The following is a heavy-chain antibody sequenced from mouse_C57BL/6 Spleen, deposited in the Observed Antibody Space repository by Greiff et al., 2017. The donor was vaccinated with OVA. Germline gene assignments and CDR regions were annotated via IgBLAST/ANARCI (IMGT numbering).Heavy chain of an antibody. CDR2: IDPSDSYT. D-gene: IGHD1-1*01. J-gene: IGHJ4*01. CDR1: GYTFTSYW. V-gene: IGHV1-59*01. Sequence: QVQLKQPGAELVRPGTSVKLSCKASGYTFTSYWMHWVKQRPGQGLEWIGVIDPSDSYTNYNQKFKGKATLTVDTSSSTAYMQLSSLTSEDSAVYYCARPSGSSPYYAMDYWGQGTSVTVSS. CDR3: ARPSGSSPYYAMDY.